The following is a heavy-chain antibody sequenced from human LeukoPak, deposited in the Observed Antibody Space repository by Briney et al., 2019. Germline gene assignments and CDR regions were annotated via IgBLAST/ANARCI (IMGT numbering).Heavy chain of an antibody. J-gene: IGHJ4*02. CDR2: INPNRGGT. D-gene: IGHD1-26*01. Sequence: ASVKVSCKASGYTFTGYYMHWVRQAPGRGLEWMGWINPNRGGTNYAQKFQGRVTMTRDTSISTAYMELSRLRSDDTAVYYCASDGELLSSGFDHWGQGTLVTVSS. CDR1: GYTFTGYY. V-gene: IGHV1-2*02. CDR3: ASDGELLSSGFDH.